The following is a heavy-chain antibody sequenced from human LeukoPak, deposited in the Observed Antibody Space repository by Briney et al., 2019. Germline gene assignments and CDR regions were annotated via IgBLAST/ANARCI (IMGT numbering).Heavy chain of an antibody. CDR2: FDPEDGET. Sequence: ASVNVSCKVSGYTHTELSMHWVRQAPGEGLEWMGGFDPEDGETIYAQKFQGRVTMTEDTSTDTAYMEVSSLRSEDTAVYYCAPSWGSSGWYSWFNPWGQGTLVTVSS. D-gene: IGHD6-19*01. J-gene: IGHJ5*02. CDR1: GYTHTELS. CDR3: APSWGSSGWYSWFNP. V-gene: IGHV1-24*01.